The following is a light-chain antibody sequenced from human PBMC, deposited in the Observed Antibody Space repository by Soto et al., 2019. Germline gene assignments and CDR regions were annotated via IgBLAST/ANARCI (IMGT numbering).Light chain of an antibody. V-gene: IGLV3-21*04. CDR1: NIGSKS. CDR3: HVWDNSSDHCV. J-gene: IGLJ3*02. CDR2: YDS. Sequence: ELTQPPSVSVAPGKTARITCGGNNIGSKSVHWYQQKPGQAPVLVIYYDSDRPSGIPERFSGSNSGNTATLTISSVEAGDEADYYCHVWDNSSDHCVFGGGTKVTVL.